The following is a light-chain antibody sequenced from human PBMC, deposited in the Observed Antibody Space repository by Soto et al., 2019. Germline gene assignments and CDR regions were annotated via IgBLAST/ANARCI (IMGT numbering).Light chain of an antibody. CDR3: CSYPGSSILYV. CDR2: DVT. J-gene: IGLJ1*01. Sequence: QSALTQPASVSGSPGQSITISCTGTSSDVGGYNYVSWYQHHPGKAPKLIIYDVTNRPSGVSNPFSGSKSGNTASLTISGLQAEDEADYYCCSYPGSSILYVFGTGTKVTVL. CDR1: SSDVGGYNY. V-gene: IGLV2-14*03.